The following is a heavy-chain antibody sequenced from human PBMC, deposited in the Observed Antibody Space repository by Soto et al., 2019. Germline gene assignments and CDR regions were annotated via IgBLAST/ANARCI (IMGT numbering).Heavy chain of an antibody. V-gene: IGHV3-30-3*01. CDR3: ARDGEDVLRNIPGDASDI. CDR2: ISYDGSKI. CDR1: GFTFSSHA. J-gene: IGHJ3*02. Sequence: GGSLRLSCAASGFTFSSHAMHWVRQAPGKGLEWVAVISYDGSKIYYADSVKGRFTISRDNSKNTLYLQVNSLTAEDTAVYFCARDGEDVLRNIPGDASDIWGQGPMVTVSS. D-gene: IGHD3-3*01.